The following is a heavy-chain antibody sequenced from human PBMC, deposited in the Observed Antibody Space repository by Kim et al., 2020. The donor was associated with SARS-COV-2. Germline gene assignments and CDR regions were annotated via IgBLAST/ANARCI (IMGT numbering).Heavy chain of an antibody. J-gene: IGHJ5*02. Sequence: ASVKVSCKASGYTFTSYGISWVRQAPGQGLEWMGWISAYNGNTNYAQKLQGRVTMTTDTSTSTAYMELRSLRSDDTAVYYCARRGGGYRVGAYNWFDPWGQGTLVTVSS. CDR3: ARRGGGYRVGAYNWFDP. CDR1: GYTFTSYG. V-gene: IGHV1-18*01. D-gene: IGHD3-22*01. CDR2: ISAYNGNT.